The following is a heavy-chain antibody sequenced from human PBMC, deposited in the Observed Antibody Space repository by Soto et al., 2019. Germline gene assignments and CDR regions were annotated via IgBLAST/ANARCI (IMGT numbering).Heavy chain of an antibody. J-gene: IGHJ4*02. D-gene: IGHD6-13*01. CDR2: INPNSGGT. Sequence: QVQLVQSGAEVKKPGASVKVSCKASGYTFTGYYMHWVRQAPGQGLEWMGWINPNSGGTNYAQKFQGWVTMTRDTSISTDYMELSRLRSDDTAVYYCARVGEGSSWGEQFDYWGQGTLVTVSS. CDR3: ARVGEGSSWGEQFDY. CDR1: GYTFTGYY. V-gene: IGHV1-2*04.